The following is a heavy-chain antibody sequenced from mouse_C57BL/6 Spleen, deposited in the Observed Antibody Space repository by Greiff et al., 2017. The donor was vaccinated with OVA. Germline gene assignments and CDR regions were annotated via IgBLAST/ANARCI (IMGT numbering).Heavy chain of an antibody. CDR3: ARGVYYGSSPNWYFDV. Sequence: VQLQQSGPVLVKPGASVKMSCKASGYTFTDYYMNWVKQSHGKSLEWIGVINPYNGGTSYNQKFKGKATLTVDKSSSTAYMELNSLTSEDSAVYYCARGVYYGSSPNWYFDVWGTGTTVTVSS. V-gene: IGHV1-19*01. J-gene: IGHJ1*03. CDR1: GYTFTDYY. D-gene: IGHD1-1*01. CDR2: INPYNGGT.